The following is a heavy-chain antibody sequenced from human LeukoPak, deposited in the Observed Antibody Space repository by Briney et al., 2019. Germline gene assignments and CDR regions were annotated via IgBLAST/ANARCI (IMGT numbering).Heavy chain of an antibody. J-gene: IGHJ3*02. CDR3: ARGAYYYDTSIAFDI. CDR1: GGTFSSYA. Sequence: SVKVSCKASGGTFSSYAISWVRQAPGQGLEWMGGIIPIFGRANYAQKFQGRVTITTDESTSTAYMELSSLRSEDTAVYYCARGAYYYDTSIAFDIWGQGTMVTVSS. D-gene: IGHD3-22*01. CDR2: IIPIFGRA. V-gene: IGHV1-69*05.